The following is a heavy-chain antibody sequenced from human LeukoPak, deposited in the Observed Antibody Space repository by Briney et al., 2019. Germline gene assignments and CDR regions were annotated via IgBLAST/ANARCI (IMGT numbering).Heavy chain of an antibody. J-gene: IGHJ4*02. D-gene: IGHD6-13*01. V-gene: IGHV3-23*01. CDR3: ARLTADGRLYFVD. Sequence: GGSLRLSCAASGFTFSSYAMSWVRQAPGKGLEWVPAISGSGGSTYYADSVKGRFSISRDNSKNTLFLQMNSLRAEDTAVYYCARLTADGRLYFVDWGPGTLVTVSS. CDR1: GFTFSSYA. CDR2: ISGSGGST.